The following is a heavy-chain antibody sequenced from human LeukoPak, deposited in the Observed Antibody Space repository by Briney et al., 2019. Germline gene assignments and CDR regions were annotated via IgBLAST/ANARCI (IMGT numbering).Heavy chain of an antibody. Sequence: PGGSLRLSCAASGFTFSSYAMHWVRQAPGKGLEWVAVISYDGSNKYYADSVKGRFTISRDNSKNTLYLQMNSLRAEDTAVYYCARVPYLHSIAPFVYWGQGTLVTVSS. V-gene: IGHV3-30-3*01. J-gene: IGHJ4*02. CDR3: ARVPYLHSIAPFVY. CDR2: ISYDGSNK. CDR1: GFTFSSYA. D-gene: IGHD6-13*01.